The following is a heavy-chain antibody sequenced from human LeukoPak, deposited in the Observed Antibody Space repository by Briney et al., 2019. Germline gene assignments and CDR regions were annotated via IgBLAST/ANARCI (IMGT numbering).Heavy chain of an antibody. CDR3: ARGISTTYYYDSSGYVPFDY. V-gene: IGHV4-59*01. CDR1: GGSISSYY. D-gene: IGHD3-22*01. J-gene: IGHJ4*02. Sequence: SETLSLTCTVSGGSISSYYWGWIRQPPGKGLEWIGYIYYSGSTNYNPSLKSRVTISVDTSKNQFSLKLSSVTAADTAVYYCARGISTTYYYDSSGYVPFDYWGQGTLVTVSS. CDR2: IYYSGST.